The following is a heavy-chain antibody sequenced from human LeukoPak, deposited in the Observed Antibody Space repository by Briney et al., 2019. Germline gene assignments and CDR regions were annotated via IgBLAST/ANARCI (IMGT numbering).Heavy chain of an antibody. Sequence: PGGSLRLSCAASGFTFSCYGMHWVRQAPGKGLEWVAVISDDGSDKYYADSVKGRFTISRDNSKNTLYLQMNSLRAEDTAVYYCAKDSSGYVRGWFDYWGQGTLVTVSS. D-gene: IGHD3-22*01. CDR3: AKDSSGYVRGWFDY. V-gene: IGHV3-30*18. J-gene: IGHJ4*02. CDR1: GFTFSCYG. CDR2: ISDDGSDK.